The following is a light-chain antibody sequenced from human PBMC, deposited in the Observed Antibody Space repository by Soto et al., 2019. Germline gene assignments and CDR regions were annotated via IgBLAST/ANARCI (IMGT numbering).Light chain of an antibody. CDR3: QSYDSSLSGSV. V-gene: IGLV1-40*01. J-gene: IGLJ3*02. CDR2: GNS. CDR1: SSNIGAGYD. Sequence: QAVVTQPPSVSGAPGQRVTISCTGSSSNIGAGYDVHWYQQLPGTAPKLLIYGNSNRPSGVPDRFSGSKSGTSASLAITGLQAEDEADYYCQSYDSSLSGSVFCGGTKLTVL.